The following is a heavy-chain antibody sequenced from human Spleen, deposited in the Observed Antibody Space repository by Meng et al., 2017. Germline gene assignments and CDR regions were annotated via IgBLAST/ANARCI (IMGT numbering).Heavy chain of an antibody. V-gene: IGHV1-18*01. D-gene: IGHD6-19*01. Sequence: VQLLQSGAELKKPGASVKVSCKASGYTYTHYQMDWVRQAPGQGLEWMGWIHPSGNANYAQKFQGRVTMTTDTSTTTAYMELRSLRSDDSALYYCVKHSSDWSLDSWGQGTLVTVSS. CDR2: IHPSGNA. J-gene: IGHJ4*02. CDR3: VKHSSDWSLDS. CDR1: GYTYTHYQ.